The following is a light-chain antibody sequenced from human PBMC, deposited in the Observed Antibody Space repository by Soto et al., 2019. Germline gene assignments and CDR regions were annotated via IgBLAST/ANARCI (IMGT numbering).Light chain of an antibody. J-gene: IGKJ2*01. CDR2: TAS. CDR1: QSIGIW. CDR3: QHYNNYPVT. V-gene: IGKV1-5*03. Sequence: DIQMTQSPSTLSASVGDRVTITCRASQSIGIWLAWYQQKTGKAPKLLIYTASTLGSGVPSRFSGSGSGTEFTLTISSLQPDDFATSYCQHYNNYPVTFGQGTKLEIK.